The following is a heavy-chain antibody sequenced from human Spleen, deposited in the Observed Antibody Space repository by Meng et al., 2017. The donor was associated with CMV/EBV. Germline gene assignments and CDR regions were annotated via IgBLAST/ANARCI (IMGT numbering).Heavy chain of an antibody. CDR1: GYTFTGYY. CDR2: INPNSGGT. D-gene: IGHD3/OR15-3a*01. J-gene: IGHJ5*02. V-gene: IGHV1-2*02. Sequence: ASVKVSCKASGYTFTGYYMHWVRQAPGQGLEWMGWINPNSGGTNYAQKFQGGVTMTRDTSISTAYMELSRLRSDDTAVYYCARAIWTSTSNWFDPWGQGTLVTVSS. CDR3: ARAIWTSTSNWFDP.